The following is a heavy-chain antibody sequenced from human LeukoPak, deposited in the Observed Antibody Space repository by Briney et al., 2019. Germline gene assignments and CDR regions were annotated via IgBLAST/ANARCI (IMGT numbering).Heavy chain of an antibody. CDR2: INTNTGNP. V-gene: IGHV7-4-1*02. D-gene: IGHD5-18*01. Sequence: ASVKVSCKASGYTFTSYAMNWVRQAPGQGLEWMGWINTNTGNPTYAQGFTGRFVFSLDPSVSTAYLQISSLKAEDTAVYYCARALRSGYSYGTKDFDYWGQGTLVTVSS. CDR1: GYTFTSYA. CDR3: ARALRSGYSYGTKDFDY. J-gene: IGHJ4*02.